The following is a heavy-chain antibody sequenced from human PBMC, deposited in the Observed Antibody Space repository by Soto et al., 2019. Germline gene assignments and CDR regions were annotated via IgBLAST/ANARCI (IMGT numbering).Heavy chain of an antibody. CDR1: GFTFSSYA. J-gene: IGHJ6*02. CDR3: ERELGYCSSTSCKRHYYYYGMDV. CDR2: ISYDGSNK. D-gene: IGHD2-2*01. V-gene: IGHV3-30-3*01. Sequence: GGSLRLSCAASGFTFSSYAMHWVRQAPGKGLEWVAVISYDGSNKYYADSVKGRFTISRDNSKNTLYLQMNSLRAEDTAVYYCERELGYCSSTSCKRHYYYYGMDVWGQGTTVTVSS.